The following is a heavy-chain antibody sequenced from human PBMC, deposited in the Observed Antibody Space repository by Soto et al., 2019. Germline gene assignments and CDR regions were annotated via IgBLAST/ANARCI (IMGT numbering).Heavy chain of an antibody. J-gene: IGHJ3*02. V-gene: IGHV1-69*01. CDR2: IIPIFGTA. Sequence: QVQLVQSGAEVKKPGSSVKVSCKASGGTFSSYAISWVRQAPGQGLEWMGGIIPIFGTANYAQKFQGRVTITADESTSTAYMELSSLRSEDTAVDYCARAPDGGDTHLHAFDIWGQGTMVTVSS. D-gene: IGHD2-21*01. CDR3: ARAPDGGDTHLHAFDI. CDR1: GGTFSSYA.